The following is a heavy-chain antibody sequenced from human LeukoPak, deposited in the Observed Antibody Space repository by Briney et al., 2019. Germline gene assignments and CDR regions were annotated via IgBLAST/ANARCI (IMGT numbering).Heavy chain of an antibody. D-gene: IGHD3-10*01. Sequence: GGSLRLSCAASGFTFDDYAMHWVRQAPGKGLEWVSGISWNSGSIGYADSVKGRFTISRDNAKNSLYLQMNSLRAEDTAVYYCAGLWFGELWRWFDPWGQGALVTVSS. V-gene: IGHV3-9*01. J-gene: IGHJ5*02. CDR1: GFTFDDYA. CDR2: ISWNSGSI. CDR3: AGLWFGELWRWFDP.